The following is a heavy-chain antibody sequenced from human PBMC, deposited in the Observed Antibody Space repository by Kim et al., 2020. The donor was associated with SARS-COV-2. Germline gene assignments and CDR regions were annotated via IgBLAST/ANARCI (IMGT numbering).Heavy chain of an antibody. Sequence: GGSLRLSCAASGFTVSSNYMSWVRQAPGKGLEWVSVIYSGGSTYYADSVKGRFTISRDNSKNTLYLQMNSLRAEDTAVYYCARGMSGSYLGGPDYWGQGTLVTVSS. J-gene: IGHJ4*02. CDR1: GFTVSSNY. D-gene: IGHD1-26*01. CDR3: ARGMSGSYLGGPDY. V-gene: IGHV3-53*01. CDR2: IYSGGST.